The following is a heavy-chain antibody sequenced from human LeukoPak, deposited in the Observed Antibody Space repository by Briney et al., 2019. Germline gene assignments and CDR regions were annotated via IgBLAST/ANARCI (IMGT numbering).Heavy chain of an antibody. V-gene: IGHV1-8*03. CDR1: GYTFTSYD. D-gene: IGHD2-2*01. CDR2: MNPNSGNT. CDR3: AREIVVGDNWFDP. J-gene: IGHJ5*02. Sequence: ASVKVSCKASGYTFTSYDINWVRQATGQGLEWMGWMNPNSGNTGYAQKFQGRVTITRNTSISTAYMELRSLRSDDTAVYYCAREIVVGDNWFDPWGQGTLVTVSS.